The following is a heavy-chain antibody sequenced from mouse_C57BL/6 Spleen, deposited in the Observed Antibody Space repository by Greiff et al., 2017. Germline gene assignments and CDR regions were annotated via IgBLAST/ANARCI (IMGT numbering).Heavy chain of an antibody. CDR1: GYTFTDYY. Sequence: VQLKQSGPELVKPGASVKISCKASGYTFTDYYMNWVKQSHGKSLEWIGDINPNNGGTSYNQKFKGKATLTVDKSSSTAYMELRSLTSEDSAVYYCARAPYDYDPAWFAYWGQGTLVTVSA. CDR2: INPNNGGT. J-gene: IGHJ3*01. D-gene: IGHD2-4*01. CDR3: ARAPYDYDPAWFAY. V-gene: IGHV1-26*01.